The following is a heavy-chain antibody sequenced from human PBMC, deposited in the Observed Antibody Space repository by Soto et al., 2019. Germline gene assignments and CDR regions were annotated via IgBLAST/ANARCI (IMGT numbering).Heavy chain of an antibody. V-gene: IGHV1-18*01. CDR3: ARDRSTSDV. D-gene: IGHD2-2*01. J-gene: IGHJ6*02. CDR2: ISVHNGNT. CDR1: GYTFTSYG. Sequence: QFQLVQSGAEVKKPGASVKVSCKASGYTFTSYGISWVRQAPGQGLEWMGWISVHNGNTDYAQKLQGRVTMTTDTSTNTVYMELRNLRSDDTAVYYCARDRSTSDVWGQGTTVTVSS.